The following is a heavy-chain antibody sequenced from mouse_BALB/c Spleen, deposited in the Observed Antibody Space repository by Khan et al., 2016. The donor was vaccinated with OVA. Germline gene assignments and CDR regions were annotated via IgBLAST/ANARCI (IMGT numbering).Heavy chain of an antibody. CDR1: GFNIKDYY. J-gene: IGHJ3*01. CDR3: ARSGYFAWFGY. V-gene: IGHV14-1*02. Sequence: EVQLQESGAELVRPGALVKLSCKASGFNIKDYYIHWVTQRPEQGLEWIGWIDPENGKTIYDPKFQGKASITTDTSSKTAYLQLSSLTSEDTAVYYCARSGYFAWFGYWGQGTLVTVSA. CDR2: IDPENGKT.